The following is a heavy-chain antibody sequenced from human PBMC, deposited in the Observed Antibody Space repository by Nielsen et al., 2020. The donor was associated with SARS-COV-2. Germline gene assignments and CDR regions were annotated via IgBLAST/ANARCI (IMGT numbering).Heavy chain of an antibody. CDR2: ISGSGGST. CDR3: ARDGKAGSSFDY. CDR1: GFTFSSYA. V-gene: IGHV3-23*01. D-gene: IGHD6-19*01. J-gene: IGHJ4*02. Sequence: GESLKISCAASGFTFSSYAMSWVRQAPGKGLEWVSAISGSGGSTYYADSVKGRFTISRDNSKNTLYLQMNSLRAEDTALYYCARDGKAGSSFDYWGQGTLVTVSS.